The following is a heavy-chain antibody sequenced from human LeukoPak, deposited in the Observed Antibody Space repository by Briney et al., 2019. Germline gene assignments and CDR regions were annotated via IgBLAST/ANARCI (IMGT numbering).Heavy chain of an antibody. CDR2: IKEDGSEK. J-gene: IGHJ6*02. CDR3: ARGHYGMDV. CDR1: GFTFSSYW. Sequence: PGGSLGLSCAASGFTFSSYWMSWVRQAPGKGLEWVANIKEDGSEKYYVDSVKGRFTISRDNAENSVFLQMNSLRADDTAVYYCARGHYGMDVWGQGTTVTVSS. V-gene: IGHV3-7*01.